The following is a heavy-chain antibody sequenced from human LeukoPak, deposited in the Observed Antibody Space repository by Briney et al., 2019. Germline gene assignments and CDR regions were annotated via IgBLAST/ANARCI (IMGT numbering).Heavy chain of an antibody. CDR2: ISWNSGSI. D-gene: IGHD6-13*01. CDR3: AKAANLYSSSWSDY. CDR1: GFTFDDYA. Sequence: GGSLRLSCAASGFTFDDYAMLWVRQAPGKGLEWVSGISWNSGSIGYADSVKGRFTISRDNAKNSLYLQMNSLRAEDTALYYCAKAANLYSSSWSDYWGQGTLVTVSS. V-gene: IGHV3-9*01. J-gene: IGHJ4*02.